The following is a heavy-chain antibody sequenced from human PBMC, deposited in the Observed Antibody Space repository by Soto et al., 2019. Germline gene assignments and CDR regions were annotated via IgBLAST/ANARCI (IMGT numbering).Heavy chain of an antibody. CDR1: GFTFSTYA. Sequence: GGSLRLSCAASGFTFSTYAMTWVRQAPGKGLEWVSAISASGGSTYYADSVKGRFTISRDNSKNTQYLQMSSLRADDTAVYYCVKGEYYYDSSGYYPFDYWGQGTLVTVSS. D-gene: IGHD3-22*01. J-gene: IGHJ4*02. V-gene: IGHV3-23*01. CDR2: ISASGGST. CDR3: VKGEYYYDSSGYYPFDY.